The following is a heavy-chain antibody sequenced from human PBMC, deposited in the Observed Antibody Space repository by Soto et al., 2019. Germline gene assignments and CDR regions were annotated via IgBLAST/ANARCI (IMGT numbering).Heavy chain of an antibody. D-gene: IGHD2-15*01. CDR3: ARVTSNCSGGSCYPYYYYGMDV. CDR1: GGSISSGDYY. J-gene: IGHJ6*02. V-gene: IGHV4-30-4*01. CDR2: IYYSGST. Sequence: QVQLQESGPGLVKPSQTLSLTCTVSGGSISSGDYYWSWIRQPPGKGLEWIGYIYYSGSTYYNPSLKSRVTISVDTSKNQFSLKLSSVTAADTAVYYCARVTSNCSGGSCYPYYYYGMDVWGQGTTVTVSS.